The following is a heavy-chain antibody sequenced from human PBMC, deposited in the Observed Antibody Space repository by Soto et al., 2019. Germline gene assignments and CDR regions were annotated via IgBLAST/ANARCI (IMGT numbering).Heavy chain of an antibody. D-gene: IGHD6-13*01. V-gene: IGHV1-69*01. J-gene: IGHJ4*01. CDR1: GGTFSSSA. CDR2: ITPIFATA. Sequence: QVQLVQSGAEVKRPGSSVKVSCKASGGTFSSSAFNWVRQAPGHGLAWMGAITPIFATANYAQRFQGRLTISADASTTTVYMALGSLAFKATVLSGPASTAASGLCWRHRSLVNVSS. CDR3: ASTAASGLC.